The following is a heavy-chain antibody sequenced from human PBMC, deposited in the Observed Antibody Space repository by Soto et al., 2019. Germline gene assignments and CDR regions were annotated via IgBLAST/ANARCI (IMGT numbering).Heavy chain of an antibody. CDR2: ISGSGGST. V-gene: IGHV3-23*01. Sequence: PGGSLRLSCAASGFTFSSYAMSWVRQAPGKGLEWVSAISGSGGSTYYADSVKGRFTISRDNSKNTLYLQMNSLRAEDTAVYYCAKGALYYYDSSGRYFDYWGQGTLVTVSS. CDR3: AKGALYYYDSSGRYFDY. D-gene: IGHD3-22*01. CDR1: GFTFSSYA. J-gene: IGHJ4*02.